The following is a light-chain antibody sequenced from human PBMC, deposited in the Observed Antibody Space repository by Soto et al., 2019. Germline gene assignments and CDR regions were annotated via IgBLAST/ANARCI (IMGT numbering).Light chain of an antibody. CDR3: QQANNFPIT. CDR2: AAS. CDR1: QDMSNW. V-gene: IGKV1-12*01. J-gene: IGKJ4*01. Sequence: DIQMTQSPSSVSAAVGDTVTITCRASQDMSNWLAWYQQKPGKAPKLLIYAASSLESGVPSRFSGSGSGTDFTLTISSLQPEDFATYYCQQANNFPITFGGGRRWKSN.